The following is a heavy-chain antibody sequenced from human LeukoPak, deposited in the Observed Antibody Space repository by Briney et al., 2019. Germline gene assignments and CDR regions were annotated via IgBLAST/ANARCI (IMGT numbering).Heavy chain of an antibody. J-gene: IGHJ4*02. CDR2: INHSGST. Sequence: KASETLSLTCAVYGASFSGYYWSWIRQPPGKGLEWIGEINHSGSTNYNPSLKSRVTLSVDTSKHQFSLKLSSVTAADTAVYYCARDPQGIAAAGTGYWGQGTLVTVSS. V-gene: IGHV4-34*01. CDR1: GASFSGYY. D-gene: IGHD6-13*01. CDR3: ARDPQGIAAAGTGY.